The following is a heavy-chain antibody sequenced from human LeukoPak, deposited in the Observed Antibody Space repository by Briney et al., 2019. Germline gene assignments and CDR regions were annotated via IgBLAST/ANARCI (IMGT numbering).Heavy chain of an antibody. CDR1: GFTFSSYG. V-gene: IGHV3-23*01. CDR3: ARDAPLGWPTGADAFDI. J-gene: IGHJ3*02. D-gene: IGHD6-19*01. CDR2: VSGSGGST. Sequence: GGSLRLSCAASGFTFSSYGMSWVRQAPGKGLEWDSAVSGSGGSTYYADSVKGRFTISRDNAKNSLYLQMNSLRAEDTAVYYCARDAPLGWPTGADAFDIWGQGTMVTVSS.